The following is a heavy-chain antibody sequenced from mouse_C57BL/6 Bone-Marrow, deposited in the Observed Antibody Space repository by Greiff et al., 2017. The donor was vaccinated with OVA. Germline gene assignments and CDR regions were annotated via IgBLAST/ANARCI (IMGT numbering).Heavy chain of an antibody. Sequence: QVQLQQPGAELVKPGASVKLSCKASGYTFTSYWMQWVKQRPGQGLEWIGEIDPSASYTNYNQKFKGKATLTVDTSSSTAYMQLSSLTSEDSAVYYCARGGIYYGNYGAMDYWGQGTSVTVSS. J-gene: IGHJ4*01. D-gene: IGHD2-1*01. V-gene: IGHV1-50*01. CDR2: IDPSASYT. CDR3: ARGGIYYGNYGAMDY. CDR1: GYTFTSYW.